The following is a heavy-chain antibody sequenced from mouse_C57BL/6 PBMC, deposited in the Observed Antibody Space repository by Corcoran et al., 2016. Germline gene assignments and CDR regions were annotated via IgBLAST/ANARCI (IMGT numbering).Heavy chain of an antibody. D-gene: IGHD6-1*01. J-gene: IGHJ4*01. CDR1: GYTFTTYG. CDR3: AREPYAMDY. V-gene: IGHV9-3*01. CDR2: INTYSGVP. Sequence: QIQLVQSGPELKKPGETVKISCKASGYTFTTYGLSWVKQAPGKDLKWMGWINTYSGVPTYADDFKGRFAFSLEPSVSTAYLQINNLKNEDTATYFCAREPYAMDYWGQGTSVTVSS.